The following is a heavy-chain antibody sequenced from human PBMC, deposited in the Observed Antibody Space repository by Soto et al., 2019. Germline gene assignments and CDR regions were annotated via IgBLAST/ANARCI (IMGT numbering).Heavy chain of an antibody. J-gene: IGHJ5*02. CDR1: GGAIGSHY. V-gene: IGHV4-4*07. CDR2: IYGSGST. Sequence: QIQLQESGPGLVKPSETLSLTCTISGGAIGSHYWTWIRQPAGKGLVWIGRIYGSGSTKYNPSLQSRVTMSLDTSKNQFSLRLGSVTAADTAVYYCARGQRFSDWFDPWGQGTLVTVSS. CDR3: ARGQRFSDWFDP. D-gene: IGHD3-3*01.